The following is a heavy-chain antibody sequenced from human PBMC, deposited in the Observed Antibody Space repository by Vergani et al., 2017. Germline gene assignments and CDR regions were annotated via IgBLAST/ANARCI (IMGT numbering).Heavy chain of an antibody. V-gene: IGHV7-4-1*01. CDR1: GYSFNNYA. CDR2: INPTTGNP. Sequence: QEQLVQSGSELKKPGASVKVSCKASGYSFNNYAIHWVRQAPGQGLEWMGWINPTTGNPTYARAFTGRFVFSLDTSISTAYLQIGSLKAEDPAVYFCARAKRGRLAVGATDSWGQGTLLTVSS. J-gene: IGHJ4*02. D-gene: IGHD6-19*01. CDR3: ARAKRGRLAVGATDS.